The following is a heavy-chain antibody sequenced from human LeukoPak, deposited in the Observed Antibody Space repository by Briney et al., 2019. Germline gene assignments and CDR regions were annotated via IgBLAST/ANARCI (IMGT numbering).Heavy chain of an antibody. CDR1: GYSISSGYY. J-gene: IGHJ4*02. D-gene: IGHD2-15*01. Sequence: SETLSLTCAVSGYSISSGYYWGWTRQSPGKGLQWIGTIYHSGSTYYNPSLKRRLTISIDTAKNQFSLKLSSVTAADTAVYYCARLTISGGRFFDCWGQGTLVTVSS. CDR2: IYHSGST. CDR3: ARLTISGGRFFDC. V-gene: IGHV4-38-2*01.